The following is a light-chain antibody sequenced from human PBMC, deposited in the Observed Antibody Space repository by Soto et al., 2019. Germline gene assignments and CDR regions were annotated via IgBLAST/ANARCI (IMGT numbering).Light chain of an antibody. V-gene: IGLV1-44*01. CDR2: SND. CDR1: SSNIGSTT. J-gene: IGLJ1*01. Sequence: QSVLTQPPSASGTPGQRVTISCPGSSSNIGSTTVSWYQQLPGAAPKLLIYSNDQWPSGVPDRFSGSKSGTSASLAISGLQSEDEADYYCESWDDSLNGFVFGTVTKVTGL. CDR3: ESWDDSLNGFV.